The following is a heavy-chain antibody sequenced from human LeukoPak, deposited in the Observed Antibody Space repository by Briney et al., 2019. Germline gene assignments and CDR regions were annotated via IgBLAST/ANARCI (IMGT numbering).Heavy chain of an antibody. Sequence: SGGSLRLSCAASGFTFSSYGMHWVRQAPGKGLEWVAVISYDGSNKYYADSVKGRFTISRDNSKNTLYLQMNSLRAEDTAVYYCANSYEIYGDYEHYFDYWGQGTLVTVSS. D-gene: IGHD4-17*01. J-gene: IGHJ4*02. CDR1: GFTFSSYG. CDR3: ANSYEIYGDYEHYFDY. V-gene: IGHV3-30*18. CDR2: ISYDGSNK.